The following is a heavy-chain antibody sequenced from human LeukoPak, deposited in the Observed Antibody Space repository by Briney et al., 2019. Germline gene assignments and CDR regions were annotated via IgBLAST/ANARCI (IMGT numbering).Heavy chain of an antibody. CDR2: IYYSGST. CDR1: GGSISSYY. V-gene: IGHV4-59*01. D-gene: IGHD3-22*01. CDR3: AREHYYDSSGFRFDP. J-gene: IGHJ5*02. Sequence: PSETLSLTCTVSGGSISSYYWSWIRQPPGKGLEWIGYIYYSGSTNYNPSLKSRVTTSVDTSKNQFSLKLSSVTAADTAVYYCAREHYYDSSGFRFDPWGQGTLVTVSS.